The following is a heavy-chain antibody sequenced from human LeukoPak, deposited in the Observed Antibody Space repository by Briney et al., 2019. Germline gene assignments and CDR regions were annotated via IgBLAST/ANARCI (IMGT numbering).Heavy chain of an antibody. D-gene: IGHD5-18*01. J-gene: IGHJ4*02. Sequence: GGSLRLSCAASGFTFNTYSMNWVRQAPGKGLEWVSSISSSDTYIHYADSVKGRFTISRDNAKNSLYLQMNSLRAEDTAVYYCARGSAMVLRRGRRPYYFDYWGQGTLVTVSS. CDR2: ISSSDTYI. CDR3: ARGSAMVLRRGRRPYYFDY. CDR1: GFTFNTYS. V-gene: IGHV3-21*01.